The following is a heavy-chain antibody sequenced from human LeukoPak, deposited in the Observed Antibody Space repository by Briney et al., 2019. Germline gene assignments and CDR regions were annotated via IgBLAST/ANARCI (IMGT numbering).Heavy chain of an antibody. D-gene: IGHD3-22*01. CDR1: GFTFSNAW. CDR2: IKRKTDGGTT. Sequence: GGSLRLSCAASGFTFSNAWMSWVRQAPGKGLEWVGHIKRKTDGGTTDYAAPVKGRFTISRDDSKNTLYLQMNSLKTEDTAVYYCTTEPYYYDSSGYLLSFDYWGQGTLVTVSS. V-gene: IGHV3-15*01. CDR3: TTEPYYYDSSGYLLSFDY. J-gene: IGHJ4*02.